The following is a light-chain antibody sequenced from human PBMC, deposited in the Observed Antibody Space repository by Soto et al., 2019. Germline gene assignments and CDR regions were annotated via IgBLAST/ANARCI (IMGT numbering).Light chain of an antibody. V-gene: IGKV1-27*01. CDR2: AAS. J-gene: IGKJ1*01. Sequence: DIQMNQAPSFLSAFVADAVTITCLDSQTIRSYLAWYQRKPGKVPKLLIYAASTLQSGVPSRFSGSGSGTDFTLTISSLQAEHVATYYCQKYNSAPRTFGQGTKVDIK. CDR3: QKYNSAPRT. CDR1: QTIRSY.